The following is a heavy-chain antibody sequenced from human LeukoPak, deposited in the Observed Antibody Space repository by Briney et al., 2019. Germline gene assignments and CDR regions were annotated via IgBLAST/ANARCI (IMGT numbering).Heavy chain of an antibody. CDR2: ISYDGSNK. CDR1: GFTFSSYG. D-gene: IGHD3-16*02. V-gene: IGHV3-30*03. CDR3: ARASDYDYVWGSYRYVHFDY. J-gene: IGHJ4*02. Sequence: QPGRSLRLSCAASGFTFSSYGMHWVRQAPGKGLEWVAVISYDGSNKYYADSVKGRFTISRDNSKNTLYLQMNSLRAEDMAVYYCARASDYDYVWGSYRYVHFDYWGRGTLVTVSS.